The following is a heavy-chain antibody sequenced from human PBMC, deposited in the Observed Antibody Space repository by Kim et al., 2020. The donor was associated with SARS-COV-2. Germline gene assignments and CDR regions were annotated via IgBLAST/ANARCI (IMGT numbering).Heavy chain of an antibody. CDR3: AKDIDIVATTHFDY. J-gene: IGHJ4*02. CDR2: IWYDGSNK. CDR1: GFTFSSYA. V-gene: IGHV3-33*06. D-gene: IGHD5-12*01. Sequence: GGSLRLSCAASGFTFSSYAMHWVRQAPGKGLEWVAVIWYDGSNKYYADSVKGRFTISRDNSKNTLYLQMNSLRAEDTAVYYCAKDIDIVATTHFDYWGQGTLVTVSS.